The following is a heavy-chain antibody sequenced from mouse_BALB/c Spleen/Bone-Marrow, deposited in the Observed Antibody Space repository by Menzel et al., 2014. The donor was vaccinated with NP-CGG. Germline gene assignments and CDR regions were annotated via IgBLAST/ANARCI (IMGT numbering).Heavy chain of an antibody. CDR2: IYPGDGDT. J-gene: IGHJ2*01. CDR3: AFGNYDFDY. D-gene: IGHD2-1*01. V-gene: IGHV1-80*01. Sequence: VKLQESGAELVRPGSSVKVSCKASGYAFSSYWMNWVKQRPGQGLEWIGQIYPGDGDTNYSGKFKGKATLTADESSSTAYMQFSSLTSEDSAVYFCAFGNYDFDYWGQGTTLTVSS. CDR1: GYAFSSYW.